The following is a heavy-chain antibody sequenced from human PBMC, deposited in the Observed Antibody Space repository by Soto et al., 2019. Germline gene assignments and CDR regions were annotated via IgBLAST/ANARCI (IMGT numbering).Heavy chain of an antibody. CDR3: ARAHGDYVGAFDI. Sequence: GASVKVSCKASGYTFTGYYMHWVRQAPGQGLEWMGWINPNSGGTNYAQKFQGRVTMTRDTSISTAYMELSRLRSDDTAVYYCARAHGDYVGAFDIWGQGAMVTVS. V-gene: IGHV1-2*02. CDR2: INPNSGGT. D-gene: IGHD4-17*01. CDR1: GYTFTGYY. J-gene: IGHJ3*02.